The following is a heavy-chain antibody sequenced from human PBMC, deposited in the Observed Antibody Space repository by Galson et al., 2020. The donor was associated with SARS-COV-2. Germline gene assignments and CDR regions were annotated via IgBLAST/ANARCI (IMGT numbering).Heavy chain of an antibody. Sequence: GESLKISCAASGFTVSSNYMSWVRQAPGKGLEWVSVIYSGGSTYYADSVKGRFTISRDNSKNTLYLQMNSLRAEDTAVYYCARDRDYYDSSGYEGSYFDYWGQGTLVTVSS. D-gene: IGHD3-22*01. CDR1: GFTVSSNY. V-gene: IGHV3-66*01. CDR3: ARDRDYYDSSGYEGSYFDY. J-gene: IGHJ4*02. CDR2: IYSGGST.